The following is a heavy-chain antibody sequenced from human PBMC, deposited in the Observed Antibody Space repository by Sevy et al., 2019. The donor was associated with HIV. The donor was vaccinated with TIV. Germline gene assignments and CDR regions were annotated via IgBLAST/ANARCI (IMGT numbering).Heavy chain of an antibody. D-gene: IGHD6-19*01. V-gene: IGHV3-23*01. CDR2: ISGSGGNT. CDR1: RFTFSSYA. Sequence: GGSLRLSCAASRFTFSSYAMSWVRQAPGKGLEWVSAISGSGGNTYYADSVKGRFTISRDNSKNTLYLQINSLRAEDTAVYYCAKRLAVPGPYFDHWGQGTLVTVSS. CDR3: AKRLAVPGPYFDH. J-gene: IGHJ4*02.